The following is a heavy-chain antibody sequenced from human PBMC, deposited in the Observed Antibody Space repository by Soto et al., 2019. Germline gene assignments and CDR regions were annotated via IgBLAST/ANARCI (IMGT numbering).Heavy chain of an antibody. CDR2: IYHSGST. CDR3: ARVAPYDSSGYYIMGWFDP. V-gene: IGHV4-38-2*01. J-gene: IGHJ5*02. Sequence: KTSETLSLTCAVSGYSISSGYYWGWIRQPPGKGLEWIGSIYHSGSTYYNPSLKSRVTISVDTSKNQFSLKLSSVTAADTAVYYCARVAPYDSSGYYIMGWFDPWGQGTLVTVSS. D-gene: IGHD3-22*01. CDR1: GYSISSGYY.